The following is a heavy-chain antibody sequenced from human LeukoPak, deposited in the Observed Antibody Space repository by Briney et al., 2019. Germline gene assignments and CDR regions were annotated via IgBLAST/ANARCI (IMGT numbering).Heavy chain of an antibody. D-gene: IGHD2-15*01. V-gene: IGHV3-30*02. CDR3: AKAARSIVPYAFDI. CDR1: GFTFSSYG. Sequence: GGSLRLSCAASGFTFSSYGMHWVRQAPGKGLEWVAFIRYDGSNKYYADSVKGRFTISRDNSKNSLYLQMNSLRAEDTALYYCAKAARSIVPYAFDIWGQGTMVTVSS. J-gene: IGHJ3*02. CDR2: IRYDGSNK.